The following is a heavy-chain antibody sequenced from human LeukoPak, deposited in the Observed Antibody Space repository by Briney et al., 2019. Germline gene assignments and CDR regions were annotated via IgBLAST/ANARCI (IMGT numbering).Heavy chain of an antibody. CDR2: IYSRGNT. J-gene: IGHJ4*02. Sequence: SETLSLTCTVSGGSISGYYWSWIRQPAGKGLEWLGRIYSRGNTNYNPSLKSRVTMSLDTSKNQFSLKLNSVTAADTAVYYCARDGGYCSGTSCSDPSHYWGQGTLVTVSS. CDR3: ARDGGYCSGTSCSDPSHY. D-gene: IGHD2-2*01. V-gene: IGHV4-4*07. CDR1: GGSISGYY.